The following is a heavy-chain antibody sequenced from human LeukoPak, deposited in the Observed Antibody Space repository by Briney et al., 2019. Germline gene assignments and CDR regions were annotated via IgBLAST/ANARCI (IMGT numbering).Heavy chain of an antibody. J-gene: IGHJ4*02. V-gene: IGHV3-23*01. CDR3: AKDGAYCSNTSCFPGM. CDR2: ISGSGGST. Sequence: PGGSLRLSCAASGFTFSSYAMNWVRQAPGKGLEWVSAISGSGGSTYYADSVKGRFTISRDNSKNTPYLQMNSLTAEDTAVYYCAKDGAYCSNTSCFPGMGAQGTLVTVSS. CDR1: GFTFSSYA. D-gene: IGHD2-2*01.